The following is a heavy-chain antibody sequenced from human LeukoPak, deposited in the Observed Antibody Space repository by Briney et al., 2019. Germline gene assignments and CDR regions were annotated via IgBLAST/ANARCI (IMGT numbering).Heavy chain of an antibody. D-gene: IGHD3-22*01. CDR1: GGTFSRSG. CDR3: ARDGAIFDSRGYYYLW. J-gene: IGHJ4*02. CDR2: IIPIFGTV. V-gene: IGHV1-69*13. Sequence: ASVKVSCKASGGTFSRSGISWVRQAPGQGLEWMGGIIPIFGTVNYAQKFQGRVTITADESRSTAYMELTSLRSEDTAIYYCARDGAIFDSRGYYYLWWGQGTLVTVSS.